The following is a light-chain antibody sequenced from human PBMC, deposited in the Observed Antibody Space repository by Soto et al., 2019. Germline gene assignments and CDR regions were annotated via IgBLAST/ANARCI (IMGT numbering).Light chain of an antibody. V-gene: IGKV1-39*01. J-gene: IGKJ5*01. CDR2: AAS. Sequence: DIQMTQSPSSLSASVGDRVTITCRASQSISSYLNWYQQKPAKAPMLLIYAASSLQSGVPSRFSGSGSGTDFTLTISSLQHEDFEVYYCQQRSNWSTFGQGTRLEIK. CDR1: QSISSY. CDR3: QQRSNWST.